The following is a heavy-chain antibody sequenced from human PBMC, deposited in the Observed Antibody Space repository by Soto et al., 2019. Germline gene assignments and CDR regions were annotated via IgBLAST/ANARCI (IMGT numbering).Heavy chain of an antibody. CDR2: IYHSGST. CDR3: ARDRYYYGSGSYYNEALFDY. Sequence: SETLSLTCAVSGYSISSGYYWGWIRQPPGKGLEWIGSIYHSGSTYYNPSLKSRVTISVDTSKNQFSLKLSSVTAADTAVYYCARDRYYYGSGSYYNEALFDYWGQGTLVTVSS. V-gene: IGHV4-38-2*02. J-gene: IGHJ4*02. CDR1: GYSISSGYY. D-gene: IGHD3-10*01.